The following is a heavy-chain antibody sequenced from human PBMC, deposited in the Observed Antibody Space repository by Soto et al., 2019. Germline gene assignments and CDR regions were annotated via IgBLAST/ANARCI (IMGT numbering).Heavy chain of an antibody. D-gene: IGHD1-26*01. V-gene: IGHV3-30-3*01. CDR3: ARDDEGGSDCDLGY. CDR2: ISSDASNK. J-gene: IGHJ4*02. CDR1: GFTFSSHA. Sequence: QVQLVESGGGVVQPGRSLRLSCSVSGFTFSSHAMHWVRQAPGKGLEWVALISSDASNKYYADSVKGRFTTSRDNSKNTMYLQMNSLRVEDTAVYYCARDDEGGSDCDLGYWGQGALVTVSS.